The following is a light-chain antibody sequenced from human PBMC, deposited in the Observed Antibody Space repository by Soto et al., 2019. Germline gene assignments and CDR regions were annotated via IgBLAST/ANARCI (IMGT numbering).Light chain of an antibody. V-gene: IGKV3-20*01. CDR3: QQYGRSPYT. J-gene: IGKJ2*01. CDR1: QSISSY. CDR2: DAS. Sequence: EIVLTQSPGTLSLSPGDRATLSCRASQSISSYLAWYQQKPGQAPRLLIYDASNRATGIPDRFSGSGSGTDFTLTISRLEPEDFAVYYCQQYGRSPYTFGQGTKVDIK.